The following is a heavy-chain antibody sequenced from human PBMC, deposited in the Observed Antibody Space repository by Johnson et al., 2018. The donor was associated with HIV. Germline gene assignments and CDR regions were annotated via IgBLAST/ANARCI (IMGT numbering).Heavy chain of an antibody. D-gene: IGHD1-26*01. CDR3: ARGWVGATLRAFDI. Sequence: VQLVESGGGVVRPGGSLRLSCVVSGFTFDDYGMSWVRQAPGKGLEWVSGINWNGGSTGYVASVEGRFTISRDNAKNSLYLQMNSLKVEDTALYYCARGWVGATLRAFDIWGQGTMVTVSS. CDR1: GFTFDDYG. J-gene: IGHJ3*02. V-gene: IGHV3-20*04. CDR2: INWNGGST.